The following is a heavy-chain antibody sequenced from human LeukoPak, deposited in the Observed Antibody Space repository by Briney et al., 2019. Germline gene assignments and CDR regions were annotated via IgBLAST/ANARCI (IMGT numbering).Heavy chain of an antibody. D-gene: IGHD6-19*01. Sequence: SETLSLTCTVSGYSISGGYYWGWIRQPPGKGLEWIGSIYHSGSTYYNPSLKSRVTISVDTSNNQFSLKLTSVTAADTAVYYCASIAVAGRYYYYGMDVWGQGTTVTVSS. CDR1: GYSISGGYY. CDR2: IYHSGST. J-gene: IGHJ6*02. CDR3: ASIAVAGRYYYYGMDV. V-gene: IGHV4-38-2*02.